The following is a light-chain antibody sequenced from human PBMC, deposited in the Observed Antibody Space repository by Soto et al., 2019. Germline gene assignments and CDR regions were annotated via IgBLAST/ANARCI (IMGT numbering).Light chain of an antibody. Sequence: EIVLTQSPGTLSLSPGERASLSCRASQSVTSSYLAWYQQKPDQAPRLLIFGAYNRAAGIPDRFSGSGSGTDFTLTISRLEPEDFAVYYCPQYGTTFGQGTKVEIK. CDR2: GAY. V-gene: IGKV3-20*01. CDR1: QSVTSSY. J-gene: IGKJ1*01. CDR3: PQYGTT.